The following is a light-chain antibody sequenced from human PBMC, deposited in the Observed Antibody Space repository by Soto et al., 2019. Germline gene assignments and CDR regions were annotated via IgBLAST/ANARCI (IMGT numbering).Light chain of an antibody. V-gene: IGLV3-27*01. CDR1: VVAKKY. CDR2: KDS. J-gene: IGLJ2*01. Sequence: SYELTQPSSVSVSPGQTARITCSGDVVAKKYARWFQQKPGQAPVLVIYKDSERPSGIPERFAGSSSGTTVTLTISGAQVEDEADYYCYSAADNPVVFGGGTKLTVL. CDR3: YSAADNPVV.